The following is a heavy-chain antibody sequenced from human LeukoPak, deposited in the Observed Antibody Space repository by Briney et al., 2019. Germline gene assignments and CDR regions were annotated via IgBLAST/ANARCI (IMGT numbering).Heavy chain of an antibody. J-gene: IGHJ4*02. CDR3: ARGGSGYSYGKIDY. Sequence: GGSLRLSCAASGFIFSRHWMHWVRQAPGKGLVWVARIANDGGDPIYADSVRGRFTVSRDNSKKTLYLQMNSLRVEDTAVYYCARGGSGYSYGKIDYWGQGTLVTVSS. CDR1: GFIFSRHW. V-gene: IGHV3-74*01. CDR2: IANDGGDP. D-gene: IGHD5-18*01.